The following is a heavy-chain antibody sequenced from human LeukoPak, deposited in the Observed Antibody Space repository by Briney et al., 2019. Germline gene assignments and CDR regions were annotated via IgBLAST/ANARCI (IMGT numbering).Heavy chain of an antibody. CDR2: ISGSGGST. V-gene: IGHV3-23*01. CDR3: AREQSLYGDYDRDAFDI. Sequence: PGGSLRLSCAASGFTFSSYVVNWVRQAPGKGLEWVSAISGSGGSTYYADSVKGRFTISRDNSKNTLYLQMNSLRAEDTAVYYCAREQSLYGDYDRDAFDIWGQGTMVTVSS. J-gene: IGHJ3*02. CDR1: GFTFSSYV. D-gene: IGHD4-17*01.